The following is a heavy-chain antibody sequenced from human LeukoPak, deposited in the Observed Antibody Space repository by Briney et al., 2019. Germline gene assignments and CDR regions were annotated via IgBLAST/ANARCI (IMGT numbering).Heavy chain of an antibody. CDR3: ARDRGVVVITEDAFAI. V-gene: IGHV3-48*01. CDR1: GFTFSSYS. Sequence: GGSLRLSCAASGFTFSSYSMNWVRQAPGKGLEWVSYISSSSSTIYYADSVKGRFTISRDNAKNSLYLQMNSLRAEDTAVYYCARDRGVVVITEDAFAIWGQGTMVTVSS. J-gene: IGHJ3*02. D-gene: IGHD3-22*01. CDR2: ISSSSSTI.